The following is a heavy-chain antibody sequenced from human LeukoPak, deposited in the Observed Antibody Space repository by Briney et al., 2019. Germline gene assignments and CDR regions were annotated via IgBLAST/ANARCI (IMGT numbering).Heavy chain of an antibody. J-gene: IGHJ3*02. CDR1: GGTFSSYA. Sequence: ASVKVSCKASGGTFSSYAISWVRQAPGQGLEWMGGIIPIFGTADYAQKFQGRVTITTDESTSTAYTELSSLRSEDTAVYYCAREPAGVHVAFDIWGQGTMVTVSS. CDR3: AREPAGVHVAFDI. V-gene: IGHV1-69*05. CDR2: IIPIFGTA. D-gene: IGHD3-10*01.